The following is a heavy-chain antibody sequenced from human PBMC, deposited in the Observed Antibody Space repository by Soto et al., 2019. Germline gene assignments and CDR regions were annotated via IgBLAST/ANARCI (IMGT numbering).Heavy chain of an antibody. CDR1: GFTFSSYG. J-gene: IGHJ6*02. Sequence: GGSLRLSCAASGFTFSSYGMHWVRQAPGKGLEWVAVISYDGSNKYYADSVKGRFTISRDNSKNTLYLQMNSLRAEDTAVYYCAKMGGYYYDSSGYGPAPGMDVWGQGTTVTVSS. D-gene: IGHD3-22*01. CDR2: ISYDGSNK. V-gene: IGHV3-30*18. CDR3: AKMGGYYYDSSGYGPAPGMDV.